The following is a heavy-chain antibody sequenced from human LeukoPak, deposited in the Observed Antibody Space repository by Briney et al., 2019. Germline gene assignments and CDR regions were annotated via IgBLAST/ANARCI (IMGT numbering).Heavy chain of an antibody. CDR2: ISYDGSNK. CDR3: AKDPTGERDYYFDY. J-gene: IGHJ4*02. D-gene: IGHD7-27*01. CDR1: GFTFSSYG. Sequence: GGSLRLSCAASGFTFSSYGMHWFRQAPGKGLEWVAVISYDGSNKFYADSVKGRFTISRDNSKNTLYLQMNSLRAEDTAVYYCAKDPTGERDYYFDYWGQGTLVTVSS. V-gene: IGHV3-30*18.